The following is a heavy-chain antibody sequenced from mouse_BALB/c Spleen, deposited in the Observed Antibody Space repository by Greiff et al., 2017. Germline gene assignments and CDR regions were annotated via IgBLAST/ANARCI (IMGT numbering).Heavy chain of an antibody. V-gene: IGHV5-6*02. J-gene: IGHJ4*01. D-gene: IGHD1-2*01. Sequence: EVKLVESGGDLVKPGGSLKLSCAASGFTFSSYGMSWVRQTPDKRLEWVATISSGGSYTYYPDSVKGRFTISRDNAKNTLYLQMSSLKSEDTAMYYCGRQWTATSPYYYAMDYWGQGTSVTVSS. CDR1: GFTFSSYG. CDR3: GRQWTATSPYYYAMDY. CDR2: ISSGGSYT.